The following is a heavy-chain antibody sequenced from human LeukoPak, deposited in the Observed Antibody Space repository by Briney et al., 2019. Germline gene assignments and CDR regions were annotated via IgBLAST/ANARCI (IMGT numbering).Heavy chain of an antibody. CDR1: GGTFSSYA. CDR2: IIPIFGTA. D-gene: IGHD2-15*01. J-gene: IGHJ4*02. Sequence: AASVTVSCKASGGTFSSYAISWVRQAPGQGLEWMGGIIPIFGTANYAQKFQGRVTITADESTSTAYMELSSLRSEDTAVYYCARDLSSGYCSGGSCAIDYWGQGTLVTVSS. CDR3: ARDLSSGYCSGGSCAIDY. V-gene: IGHV1-69*13.